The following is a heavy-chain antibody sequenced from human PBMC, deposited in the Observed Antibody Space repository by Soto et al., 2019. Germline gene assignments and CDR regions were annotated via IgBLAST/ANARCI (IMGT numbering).Heavy chain of an antibody. Sequence: SETLSLTCAVYGGSFSGYYWSWIRQPPGKGLEWIGEINHSGSTNYNPSLKSRVTISVDTSKNQFSLKLSSVTAADTAVYYCARGSYDFWSGSPYYYSYMDVWGKGTTVTVPS. CDR2: INHSGST. CDR3: ARGSYDFWSGSPYYYSYMDV. CDR1: GGSFSGYY. V-gene: IGHV4-34*01. D-gene: IGHD3-3*01. J-gene: IGHJ6*03.